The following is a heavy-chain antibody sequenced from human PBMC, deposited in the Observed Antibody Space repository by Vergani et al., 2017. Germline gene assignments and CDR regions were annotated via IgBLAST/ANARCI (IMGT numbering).Heavy chain of an antibody. CDR1: GYSFTSYW. Sequence: EVQLVQSGAEVKKPGESLKISCKGSGYSFTSYWIGWVRQMPGKGLEWMGIIYPGDSDTRYSPSFQGQVTISADKSISTAYLQWSSLKASDTAMYYCARLNGTMVRGVIESSMDVWGQGTTVTVSS. CDR3: ARLNGTMVRGVIESSMDV. J-gene: IGHJ6*02. CDR2: IYPGDSDT. V-gene: IGHV5-51*01. D-gene: IGHD3-10*01.